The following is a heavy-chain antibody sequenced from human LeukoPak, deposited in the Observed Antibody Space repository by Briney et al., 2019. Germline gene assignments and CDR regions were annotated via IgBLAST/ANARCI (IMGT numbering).Heavy chain of an antibody. CDR2: ISYDGSNK. CDR1: GFTFSSYA. CDR3: ARREVYYYYGMDV. V-gene: IGHV3-30*04. J-gene: IGHJ6*02. Sequence: PGGSLRLSCAASGFTFSSYAIHWVRQAPGKGLEWVAVISYDGSNKYYADSVKGRFTISRDNSKNTLYLQMNSLRAEDTAVYYCARREVYYYYGMDVWGQGTTVTVSS.